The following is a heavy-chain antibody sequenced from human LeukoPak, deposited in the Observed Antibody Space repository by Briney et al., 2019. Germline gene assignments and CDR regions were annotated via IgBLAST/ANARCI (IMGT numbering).Heavy chain of an antibody. CDR1: GFTFSNYW. J-gene: IGHJ4*02. Sequence: GGSLRLSCAASGFTFSNYWMHWVRQAPGKGLVWVSRINTDGRSTSYVDSVKGRFTISRDNSKNTLYLQMNSLRAEDTAVYYCASGCEYSSSSVFCYWGQGTLVTVSS. CDR3: ASGCEYSSSSVFCY. V-gene: IGHV3-74*01. D-gene: IGHD6-6*01. CDR2: INTDGRST.